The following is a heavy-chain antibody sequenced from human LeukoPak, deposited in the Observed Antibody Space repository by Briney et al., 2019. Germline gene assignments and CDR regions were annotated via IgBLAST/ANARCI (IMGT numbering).Heavy chain of an antibody. Sequence: GASVTVSCKASGYTFTGYYMHWVRQAPGQGLEWMGGIIPIFGTANYAQKFQGRVTITADESTSTAYMELSSLRSEDTAVYYCAYYDSSGYYYVYGYWGQGTLVTVSS. D-gene: IGHD3-22*01. CDR3: AYYDSSGYYYVYGY. V-gene: IGHV1-69*13. CDR2: IIPIFGTA. J-gene: IGHJ4*02. CDR1: GYTFTGYY.